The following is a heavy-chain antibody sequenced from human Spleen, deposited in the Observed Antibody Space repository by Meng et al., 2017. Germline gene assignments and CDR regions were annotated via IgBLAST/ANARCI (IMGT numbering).Heavy chain of an antibody. Sequence: GFFVSRYDMHWLRQGLGKVLEWVALIRYDGHNKYYADSVKGRFAISRDKSKNTLYLQMDSMRAEDTAIYYCAKAQSTMEWYYFDCWGRGTLVTVSS. D-gene: IGHD2-8*01. CDR1: GFFVSRYD. CDR3: AKAQSTMEWYYFDC. CDR2: IRYDGHNK. V-gene: IGHV3-30-3*02. J-gene: IGHJ4*02.